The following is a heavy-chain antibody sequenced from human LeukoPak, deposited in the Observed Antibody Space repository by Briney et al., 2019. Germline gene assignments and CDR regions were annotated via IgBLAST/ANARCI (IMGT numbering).Heavy chain of an antibody. CDR2: IDRPAKSYAT. CDR1: GFTLSDSA. J-gene: IGHJ5*02. D-gene: IGHD1-26*01. V-gene: IGHV3-73*01. Sequence: GGSLRLSCAASGFTLSDSAIYWVRQASGKGLEWVGLIDRPAKSYATAYGASVGGRFTISRDDSKNTAYLQMDSLKTEDTALYYCTRDRGTYNWLDPWGQGTLVTVSS. CDR3: TRDRGTYNWLDP.